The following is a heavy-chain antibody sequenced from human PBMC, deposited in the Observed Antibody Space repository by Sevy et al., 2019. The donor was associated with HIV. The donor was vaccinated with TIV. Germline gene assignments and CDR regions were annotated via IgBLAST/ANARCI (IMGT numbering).Heavy chain of an antibody. CDR1: GFTFSDHY. V-gene: IGHV3-72*01. CDR2: TRNKANSYTT. Sequence: GWSLRLSCAASGFTFSDHYMDWVRQAPGKGLEWVGRTRNKANSYTTEYAASVKGRFTISRDDSKNSLYLQMNSLKTEDTAVYYCARERITMIVVVNNYYYYYYMDVWGKGTTVTVSS. CDR3: ARERITMIVVVNNYYYYYYMDV. D-gene: IGHD3-22*01. J-gene: IGHJ6*03.